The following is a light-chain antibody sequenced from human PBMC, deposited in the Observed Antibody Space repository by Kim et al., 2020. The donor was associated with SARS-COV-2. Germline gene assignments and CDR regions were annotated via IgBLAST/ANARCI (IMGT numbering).Light chain of an antibody. J-gene: IGKJ2*01. CDR3: QQYNSYPYT. V-gene: IGKV1-5*03. Sequence: DIQMTQSPSTLSASVGDRVTITCRASQSISSWLAWYQQKPGKAPKLLIYKASSLESGVPSRFSGSGSGTEFTLTISSLQPDGFSTYYCQQYNSYPYTFGQGTKLES. CDR1: QSISSW. CDR2: KAS.